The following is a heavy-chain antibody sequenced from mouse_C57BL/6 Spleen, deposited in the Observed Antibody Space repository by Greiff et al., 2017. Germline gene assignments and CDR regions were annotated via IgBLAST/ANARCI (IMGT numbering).Heavy chain of an antibody. J-gene: IGHJ2*01. CDR1: GYTFTDYE. Sequence: VKLQQSGAELVRPGASVTLSCKASGYTFTDYEMHWVKQTPVHGLEWIGAIDPETGGTAYHQKFKGKAILTADKSSSTAYMELRSLTSEDSAVYYGTLIYYGYDDYWGQGTTLTVSS. CDR3: TLIYYGYDDY. D-gene: IGHD2-2*01. V-gene: IGHV1-15*01. CDR2: IDPETGGT.